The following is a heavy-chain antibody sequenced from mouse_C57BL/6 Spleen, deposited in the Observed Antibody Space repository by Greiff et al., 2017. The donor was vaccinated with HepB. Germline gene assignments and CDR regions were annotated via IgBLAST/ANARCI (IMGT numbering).Heavy chain of an antibody. D-gene: IGHD3-2*02. CDR3: ARVDSSGYDAMDY. V-gene: IGHV5-16*01. CDR1: GFTFSDYY. J-gene: IGHJ4*01. Sequence: EVKLVESEGGLVQPGRSMKLSCTASGFTFSDYYMAWVRQVPEKGLEWVANINYDGSSTYYLDSLKSRFIISRDNAKNILYLQMSSLKSEDTATYYCARVDSSGYDAMDYWGQGTSVTVSS. CDR2: INYDGSST.